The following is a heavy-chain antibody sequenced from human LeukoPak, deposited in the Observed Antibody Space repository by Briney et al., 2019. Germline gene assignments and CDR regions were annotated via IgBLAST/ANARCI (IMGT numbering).Heavy chain of an antibody. CDR1: GGSISSGGYY. Sequence: PSETLSLTYTVSGGSISSGGYYWSWIRQPPGKGLEWIGYIYHSGSTYYNPSLKSRVTISVDRSKNQFSLKLSSVTAADTAVYYCARDQDGYSTFFDYWGQGTLVTVSS. V-gene: IGHV4-30-2*01. CDR3: ARDQDGYSTFFDY. D-gene: IGHD5-24*01. J-gene: IGHJ4*02. CDR2: IYHSGST.